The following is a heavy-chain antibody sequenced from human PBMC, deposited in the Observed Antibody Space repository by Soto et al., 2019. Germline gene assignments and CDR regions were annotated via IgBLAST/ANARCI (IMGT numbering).Heavy chain of an antibody. CDR2: IYTDGSRT. D-gene: IGHD2-21*01. CDR1: GFTFSSNW. J-gene: IGHJ4*02. V-gene: IGHV3-74*01. CDR3: ARDGEGF. Sequence: EVQLVESGGGLVQPGGSLRLSCAASGFTFSSNWMHWVRRVPGRGLVWVSRIYTDGSRTSYEDSVEGRFTISRDNAKNTVYLQMSSLRAEDTAVYYCARDGEGFWGQGTLVTVSS.